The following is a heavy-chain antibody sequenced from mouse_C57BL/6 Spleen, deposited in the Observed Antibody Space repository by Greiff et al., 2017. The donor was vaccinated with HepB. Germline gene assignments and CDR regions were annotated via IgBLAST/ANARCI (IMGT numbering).Heavy chain of an antibody. CDR2: INPSSGYT. Sequence: QVQLQQSGAELAKPGASVKLSCKASGYTFTSYWMHWVKQRPGQGLEWIGYINPSSGYTKYNQKFKDKATLTVDKSSSTAYMQLSSLTYEDSAVYYCARSGGIIGDAMDYWGQGTSVTVSS. J-gene: IGHJ4*01. V-gene: IGHV1-7*01. CDR3: ARSGGIIGDAMDY. D-gene: IGHD3-1*01. CDR1: GYTFTSYW.